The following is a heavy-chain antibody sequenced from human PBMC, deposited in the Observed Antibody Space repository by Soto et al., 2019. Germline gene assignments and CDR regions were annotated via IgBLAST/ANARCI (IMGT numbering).Heavy chain of an antibody. CDR3: ARNMDYYYGRGSGNGHGV. Sequence: QVQLVQSGAEVKEPGDSVRVSCEASGYTFTAYYIHWVRHAPGQGLEWMGWINPKFGDTTYAQDFQGRVSMTRDMSISTVYMDLSSLTSDDTAIYYCARNMDYYYGRGSGNGHGVWGQGTTVTVFS. CDR1: GYTFTAYY. V-gene: IGHV1-2*02. J-gene: IGHJ6*02. D-gene: IGHD3-10*02. CDR2: INPKFGDT.